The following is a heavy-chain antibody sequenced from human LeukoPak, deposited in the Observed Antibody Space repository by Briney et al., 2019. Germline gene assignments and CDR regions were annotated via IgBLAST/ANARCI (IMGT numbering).Heavy chain of an antibody. D-gene: IGHD6-25*01. V-gene: IGHV4-61*01. CDR2: IYYSGST. J-gene: IGHJ5*02. Sequence: SETLSLTCTVSGGSVSSGCYYWKRIRQPPGKGLEWIGYIYYSGSTNYNPSLKSRVTISVDTSKNQFSLKLSSVTAADTAVYYCARVLAAAGWFDPWGQGTLVTVSS. CDR1: GGSVSSGCYY. CDR3: ARVLAAAGWFDP.